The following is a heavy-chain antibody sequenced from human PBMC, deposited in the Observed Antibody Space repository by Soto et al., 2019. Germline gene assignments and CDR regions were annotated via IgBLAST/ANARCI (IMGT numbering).Heavy chain of an antibody. D-gene: IGHD5-12*01. CDR3: ARDYVEMATRRPFDP. CDR1: GFTFSSYG. Sequence: VQLVESGGGVVQPGRSLRLSCAASGFTFSSYGMHWVRQAPGKGLEWVSSISSSSSHIYYADSVKGRFTISRDNAKNSLYLQMNSLRAEDTAVYYCARDYVEMATRRPFDPWGQGTLVTVSS. J-gene: IGHJ5*02. CDR2: ISSSSSHI. V-gene: IGHV3-21*01.